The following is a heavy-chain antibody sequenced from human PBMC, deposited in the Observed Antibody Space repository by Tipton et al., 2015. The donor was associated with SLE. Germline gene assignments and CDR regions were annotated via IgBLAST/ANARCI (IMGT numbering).Heavy chain of an antibody. Sequence: TLSLTCTVSGDTISDHYWSWIRQPPGKGLEWIGYISYSGSTNYSPSLKSRVTISLDTSKTQFSLKLSSVTAADTAVYYCARLGVVVTAIDYWGQGTLVTVSS. CDR3: ARLGVVVTAIDY. V-gene: IGHV4-59*08. CDR1: GDTISDHY. J-gene: IGHJ4*02. CDR2: ISYSGST. D-gene: IGHD2-21*02.